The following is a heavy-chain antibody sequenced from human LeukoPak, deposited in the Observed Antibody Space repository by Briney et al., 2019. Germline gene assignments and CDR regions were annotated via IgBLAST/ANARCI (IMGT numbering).Heavy chain of an antibody. V-gene: IGHV3-21*01. CDR3: ARDTLGEGEDANYAVYYFDY. D-gene: IGHD4/OR15-4a*01. CDR1: GFTFSSYS. J-gene: IGHJ4*02. Sequence: TGGSLRLSCAASGFTFSSYSMNWVRQAPGKGLEWVSSISSSSSYIYYADSVKGRFTISRDNAKNSLYLQMNSLRAEDTAVYYCARDTLGEGEDANYAVYYFDYWGQGTPVTVSS. CDR2: ISSSSSYI.